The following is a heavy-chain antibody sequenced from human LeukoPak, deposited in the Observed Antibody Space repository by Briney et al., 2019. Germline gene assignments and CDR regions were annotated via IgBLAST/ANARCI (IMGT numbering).Heavy chain of an antibody. Sequence: PSETLSLTCTVSHGSMSPYYWSWIRQSPGKGLEWIAYIFYNGNTKYNPFLWSRVTISIDTSRNQVFLNLNSVTAADTAVYYCARGGYYYYLDVWGKGTTVTVSS. V-gene: IGHV4-59*01. J-gene: IGHJ6*03. CDR2: IFYNGNT. CDR3: ARGGYYYYLDV. CDR1: HGSMSPYY.